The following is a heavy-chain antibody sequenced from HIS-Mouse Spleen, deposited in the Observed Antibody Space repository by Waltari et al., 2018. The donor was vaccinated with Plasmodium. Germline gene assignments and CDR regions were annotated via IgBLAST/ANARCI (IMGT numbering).Heavy chain of an antibody. CDR1: GGSISSYY. CDR2: IYYSGST. V-gene: IGHV4-59*08. J-gene: IGHJ4*02. D-gene: IGHD5-18*01. Sequence: QVQLQESGPGLVKPSETLSLTCTVSGGSISSYYWSWIRQPPGKGLEWIGYIYYSGSTNYNPSLKSRVNISVDTSKNQFSLKLSSVTAADTAVYYCARLRYSYGYFDYWGQGTLVTVSS. CDR3: ARLRYSYGYFDY.